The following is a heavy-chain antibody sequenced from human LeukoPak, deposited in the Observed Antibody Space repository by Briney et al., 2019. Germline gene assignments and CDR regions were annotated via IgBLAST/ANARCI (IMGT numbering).Heavy chain of an antibody. CDR3: AKDLYYFDY. V-gene: IGHV3-23*01. D-gene: IGHD2/OR15-2a*01. CDR1: GFPLSSYA. Sequence: GGSLRLSCAASGFPLSSYAMSWVRQGPGKGLEWVAATSSSDPGTYHADSVKGRFTISRDNSKNTPYLQMNSLRAEDTAVYYCAKDLYYFDYWGQGTLVTVSS. CDR2: TSSSDPGT. J-gene: IGHJ4*02.